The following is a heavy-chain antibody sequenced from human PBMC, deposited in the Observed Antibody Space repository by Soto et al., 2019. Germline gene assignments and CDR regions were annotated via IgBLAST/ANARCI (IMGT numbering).Heavy chain of an antibody. J-gene: IGHJ4*02. Sequence: QVQLVQSGAEVKKPGSSVKVSCKASGGTFSSYAISWVRQAPGQGLEWMGGIIPNSGGTNYAQKFQGRVTMTRDTSISTAYMELSRLRSDDTAVYYCARLAEHYDFWSGYSYYFDYWGQGTLVTVSS. V-gene: IGHV1-2*02. CDR3: ARLAEHYDFWSGYSYYFDY. CDR2: IIPNSGGT. D-gene: IGHD3-3*01. CDR1: GGTFSSYA.